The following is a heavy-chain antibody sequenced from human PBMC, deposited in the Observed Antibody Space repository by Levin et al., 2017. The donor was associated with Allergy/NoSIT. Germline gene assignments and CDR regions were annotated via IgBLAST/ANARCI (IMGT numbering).Heavy chain of an antibody. CDR2: INHSGST. J-gene: IGHJ4*02. D-gene: IGHD1-1*01. Sequence: PSETLSLTCAVYGGSFSGYYWSWIRQPPGKGLEWIGEINHSGSTNYNPSLKCRVTISVDTSKNQFSLKLSSVTAADTAVYYCARDGGESFGTWGQGTLVTVSS. CDR1: GGSFSGYY. CDR3: ARDGGESFGT. V-gene: IGHV4-34*01.